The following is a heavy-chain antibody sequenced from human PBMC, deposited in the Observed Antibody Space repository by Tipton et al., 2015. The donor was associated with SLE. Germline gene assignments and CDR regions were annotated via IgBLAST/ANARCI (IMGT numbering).Heavy chain of an antibody. CDR3: ARGRTRRNDAYDI. D-gene: IGHD1-1*01. CDR1: GYTFSNYQ. J-gene: IGHJ3*02. V-gene: IGHV1-18*01. CDR2: ISAYNGNA. Sequence: QLVQSGAEVKRPGASVKVSCKTSGYTFSNYQITWVRQAPGQGLEWMGWISAYNGNAYYAQKVQGRVTMTTDTSTNTAYMELRSLRSDDTAVFYWARGRTRRNDAYDIWGQGTLVTVSS.